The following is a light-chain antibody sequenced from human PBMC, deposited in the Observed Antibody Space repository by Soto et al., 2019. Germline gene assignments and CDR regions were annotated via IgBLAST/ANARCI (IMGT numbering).Light chain of an antibody. CDR3: QQYYSTPPT. V-gene: IGKV4-1*01. Sequence: DIVMTQSPDSLAVSLGERAPINCKSSQSVLYSSNNKNYLAWYQQKPGQPXKXXIYWASTRESGVPDRFSGSGSGTDFTLTISSLQAEDGAVYYCQQYYSTPPTFGGGTKVDIK. J-gene: IGKJ4*01. CDR1: QSVLYSSNNKNY. CDR2: WAS.